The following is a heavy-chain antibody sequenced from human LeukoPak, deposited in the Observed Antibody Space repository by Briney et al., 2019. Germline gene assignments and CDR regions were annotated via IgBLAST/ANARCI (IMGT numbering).Heavy chain of an antibody. CDR3: ASFRTGYSYYFDY. V-gene: IGHV3-7*02. CDR2: AKPDESEK. J-gene: IGHJ4*02. CDR1: GFSFSSYW. D-gene: IGHD3/OR15-3a*01. Sequence: GGSLRLSCAASGFSFSSYWMSWVRQAPGKGLEWVANAKPDESEKYYVDSVKGRFTISRDNAKNSLYLQMSSLRAEDTAVYYCASFRTGYSYYFDYWGQGILVTVSS.